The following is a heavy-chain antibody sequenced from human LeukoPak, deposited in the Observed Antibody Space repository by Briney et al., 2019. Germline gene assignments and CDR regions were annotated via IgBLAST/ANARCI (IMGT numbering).Heavy chain of an antibody. Sequence: PGESLRLSCAASGFTFTSYAMSWVRQAPGQGLEWVSAISAGGENTDYADSVKGRFTMSRDNSRNMLYLQMNSLRDEDTAKYYYAKTVSGSYSYQGGDYWGQGTLVTVSS. J-gene: IGHJ4*02. V-gene: IGHV3-23*01. D-gene: IGHD3-16*02. CDR1: GFTFTSYA. CDR2: ISAGGENT. CDR3: AKTVSGSYSYQGGDY.